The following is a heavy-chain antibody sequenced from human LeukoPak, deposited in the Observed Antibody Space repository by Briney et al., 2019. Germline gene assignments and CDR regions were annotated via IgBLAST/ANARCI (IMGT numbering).Heavy chain of an antibody. CDR1: GGTFSSYA. J-gene: IGHJ4*02. CDR2: IIPIFGIA. CDR3: ARELRGPELTTVTTEFGN. V-gene: IGHV1-69*04. Sequence: SVEVSCKASGGTFSSYAISWVRQAPGQGLEWMGRIIPIFGIANYAQKFQGRVTITADKSTSTAYMELSSLRSEDTAVYYCARELRGPELTTVTTEFGNWGQGTLVTVSS. D-gene: IGHD4-11*01.